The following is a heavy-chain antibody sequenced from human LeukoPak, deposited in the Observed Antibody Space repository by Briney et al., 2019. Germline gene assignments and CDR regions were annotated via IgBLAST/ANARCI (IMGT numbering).Heavy chain of an antibody. V-gene: IGHV3-7*02. J-gene: IGHJ4*02. CDR3: AKVGQQLALDH. CDR2: IKQDGSEI. D-gene: IGHD6-13*01. Sequence: GGSLRLSCAASGFTFSTSWMTWVRQAPGKGLAWVANIKQDGSEIFYVDSVKGRFTMSSDNAKSSLYLQMNSLRAEDTAVYYCAKVGQQLALDHWGQGTLVTVSS. CDR1: GFTFSTSW.